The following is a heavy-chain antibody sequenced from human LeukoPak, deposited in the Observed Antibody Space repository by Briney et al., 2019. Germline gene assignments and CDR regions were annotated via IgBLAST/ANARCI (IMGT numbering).Heavy chain of an antibody. V-gene: IGHV1-69*04. CDR1: GGTFSSYA. J-gene: IGHJ5*02. Sequence: SVKVSCKASGGTFSSYAISWVRQAPGQGLEWMGRIIPILGIANYAQKFQGRVTITADKSTSTAYMELSSLRSDDTAVYYCARVTGLTARKGTCFDPWGQGTLVTVSS. CDR2: IIPILGIA. CDR3: ARVTGLTARKGTCFDP. D-gene: IGHD1-1*01.